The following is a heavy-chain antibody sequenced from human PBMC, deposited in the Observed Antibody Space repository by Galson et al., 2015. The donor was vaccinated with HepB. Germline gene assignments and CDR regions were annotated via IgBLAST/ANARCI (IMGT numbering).Heavy chain of an antibody. J-gene: IGHJ6*02. CDR2: IYSSGST. CDR1: GGSISSGDCY. D-gene: IGHD3-10*01. V-gene: IGHV4-30-4*01. CDR3: ARSELGGHYYCGMDV. Sequence: TLSLTCTVSGGSISSGDCYWSWIRQPPGKGLEWIGYIYSSGSTYYNPSLKSRVTISVDTSKNQFSLKLSSVTAADPAVYYCARSELGGHYYCGMDVWGQGTTVTVSS.